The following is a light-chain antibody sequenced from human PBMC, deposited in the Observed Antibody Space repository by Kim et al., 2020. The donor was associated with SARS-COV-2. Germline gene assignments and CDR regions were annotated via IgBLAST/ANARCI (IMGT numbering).Light chain of an antibody. CDR3: QQYGSSPLT. CDR1: QTVISNY. Sequence: SPGARATLSCRASQTVISNYLAWYQQKPGQAPRLLIYGASSRATGIPDRFSGSGSGTDDTLTISSLEPEDFAVYNCQQYGSSPLTFGGGTKVDIK. V-gene: IGKV3-20*01. J-gene: IGKJ4*01. CDR2: GAS.